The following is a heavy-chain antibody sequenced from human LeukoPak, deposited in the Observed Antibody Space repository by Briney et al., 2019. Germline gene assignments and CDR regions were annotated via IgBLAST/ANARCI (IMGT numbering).Heavy chain of an antibody. D-gene: IGHD4-17*01. CDR2: ISSSGDYT. V-gene: IGHV3-11*06. Sequence: GGSLRLSCAASGFSFSDYYMSWIRQAPGKGLEWVSYISSSGDYTNYADSVKGRFTISRDNAKNTVYLQMNSLTAEDTAVYYCARVGTEGLRWFDHWGQGTLVTVSS. CDR3: ARVGTEGLRWFDH. J-gene: IGHJ5*02. CDR1: GFSFSDYY.